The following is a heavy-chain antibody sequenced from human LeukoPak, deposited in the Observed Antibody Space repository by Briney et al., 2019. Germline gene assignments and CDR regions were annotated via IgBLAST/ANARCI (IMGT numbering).Heavy chain of an antibody. V-gene: IGHV1-69*05. CDR2: IIPIFGTA. CDR1: GGTFSSYA. Sequence: SVKVSCKASGGTFSSYAISWVRQAPGQGLEWMGGIIPIFGTANYAQKFQGRVTMTRDTTTSTVYMELSSLRSEDTAVYYCARDKVGATDYWGQGTLVTVSS. CDR3: ARDKVGATDY. J-gene: IGHJ4*02. D-gene: IGHD1-26*01.